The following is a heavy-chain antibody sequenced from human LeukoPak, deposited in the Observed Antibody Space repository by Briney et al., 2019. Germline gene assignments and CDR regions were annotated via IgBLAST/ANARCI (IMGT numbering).Heavy chain of an antibody. V-gene: IGHV1-2*02. CDR2: INPNSGGT. D-gene: IGHD3-22*01. J-gene: IGHJ4*02. CDR1: GYTFIGYY. Sequence: GASVKVSCKASGYTFIGYYMHWVRQAPGQGLEWMGWINPNSGGTNYAQKFQGRVTMTRDTSISTAYMELSRLRSDDTAVYYCARDSARTMIVVVSYFDYWGQGTLVTVSS. CDR3: ARDSARTMIVVVSYFDY.